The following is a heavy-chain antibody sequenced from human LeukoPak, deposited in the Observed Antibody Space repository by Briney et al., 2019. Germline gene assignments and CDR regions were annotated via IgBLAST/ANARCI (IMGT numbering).Heavy chain of an antibody. CDR1: GFTFSSYA. CDR2: ISHDGSNK. CDR3: ARDQGEDGLDP. J-gene: IGHJ5*02. D-gene: IGHD5-24*01. Sequence: GRSLRLSCAASGFTFSSYAMHWVRQAPGKGLEWVAAISHDGSNKYYANSVKGRFTISRDNSRNTLYLQMSSLRADDTALYYFARDQGEDGLDPWGQGTLVTVSS. V-gene: IGHV3-30-3*01.